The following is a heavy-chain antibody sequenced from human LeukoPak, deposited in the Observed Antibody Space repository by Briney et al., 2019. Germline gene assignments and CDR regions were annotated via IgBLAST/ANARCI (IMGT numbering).Heavy chain of an antibody. Sequence: ASETLSLTCTVSGGSINNYYWYWMRQPPGKGLELTAYSYYSGNANYNPSLESRVTISVDTSMNQFSLKLTSVTAADTAVYYCAKGGPEASAGLSWFDPWGQGTLVTVSS. D-gene: IGHD1-14*01. CDR1: GGSINNYY. V-gene: IGHV4-59*01. J-gene: IGHJ5*02. CDR3: AKGGPEASAGLSWFDP. CDR2: SYYSGNA.